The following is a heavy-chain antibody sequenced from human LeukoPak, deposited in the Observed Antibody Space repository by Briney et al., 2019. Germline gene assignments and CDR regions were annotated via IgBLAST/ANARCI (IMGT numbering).Heavy chain of an antibody. V-gene: IGHV3-48*01. Sequence: PGGSLRLSCAASGFTFSSYSMNWVRQAPGKGLEWVSYISSSSSTTYYADSVKGRFTISRDNAKNSLYLQMNSLRAEDTAVYYCARDPGPATAFDYWGQGTLVTVSS. D-gene: IGHD4-17*01. J-gene: IGHJ4*02. CDR2: ISSSSSTT. CDR3: ARDPGPATAFDY. CDR1: GFTFSSYS.